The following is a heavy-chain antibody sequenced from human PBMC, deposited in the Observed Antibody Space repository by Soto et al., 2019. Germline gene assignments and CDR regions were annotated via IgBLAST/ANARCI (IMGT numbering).Heavy chain of an antibody. J-gene: IGHJ6*03. D-gene: IGHD2-15*01. CDR2: IWHDGSNK. Sequence: GGSLRLSCAASGFTFSSYGMHWARQAPGKGLEWVTLIWHDGSNKYYADSVKGRFTISRDNSKNTLYLEMTSLRAEDTALYYCARGVGNYFYYMDVWDKGTTVTVSS. CDR3: ARGVGNYFYYMDV. CDR1: GFTFSSYG. V-gene: IGHV3-33*01.